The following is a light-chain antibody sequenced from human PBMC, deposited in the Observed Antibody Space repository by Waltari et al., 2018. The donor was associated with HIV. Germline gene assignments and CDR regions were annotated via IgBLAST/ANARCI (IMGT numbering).Light chain of an antibody. CDR3: QQYNNYPLT. V-gene: IGKV1-5*03. CDR1: QNSNSW. Sequence: DSQMTQYPSTLSASVGDRVTITCWASQNSNSWLAWYQQKPGKAPKLLIYKASTLESGVPSSFSGSGSGTDFTLTISSLQPDDSATYYCQQYNNYPLTFGGGTKVEIK. CDR2: KAS. J-gene: IGKJ4*01.